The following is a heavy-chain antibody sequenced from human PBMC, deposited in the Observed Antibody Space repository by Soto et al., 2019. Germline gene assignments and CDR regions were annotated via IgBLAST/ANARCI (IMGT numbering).Heavy chain of an antibody. Sequence: GSLRLSCAASGFTFSSYAMSWVRQAPGKGLEWVSAISGSGGSTYYADSVKGRFTISRDNSKNTLYLQMNSLRAEDTAVYYCAKDILPPTTLTPTQNWFDPWGQGTLVTVSS. D-gene: IGHD4-17*01. V-gene: IGHV3-23*01. CDR3: AKDILPPTTLTPTQNWFDP. J-gene: IGHJ5*02. CDR2: ISGSGGST. CDR1: GFTFSSYA.